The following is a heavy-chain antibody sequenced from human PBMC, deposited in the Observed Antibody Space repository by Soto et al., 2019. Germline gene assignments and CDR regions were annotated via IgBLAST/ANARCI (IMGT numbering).Heavy chain of an antibody. CDR2: IYHSGRT. J-gene: IGHJ6*02. Sequence: QVQLQESGPGLVKPSGTLSLICAVSGVSMSSSNWWSWVRQAPGKGLEWIGEIYHSGRTNYNPYLESRVTMLVDKAKNQISRNLTALTAADTAVYYCGRGPGDYDRYYNDGMDVWGQGTAVTVSS. CDR1: GVSMSSSNW. D-gene: IGHD4-17*01. V-gene: IGHV4-4*02. CDR3: GRGPGDYDRYYNDGMDV.